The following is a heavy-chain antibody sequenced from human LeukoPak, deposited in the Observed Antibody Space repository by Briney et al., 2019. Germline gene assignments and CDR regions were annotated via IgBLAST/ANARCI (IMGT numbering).Heavy chain of an antibody. Sequence: GASVKVSCKASGYTFTSYDINWVRQATGQGLEWMGWMNPNSGNTGYAQKFQGRVTMTRNTSISTAYMELSSLRSGDTAVYYCARWGGRYCSSTSCHRLYGMDVWGQGTTVTVSS. J-gene: IGHJ6*02. D-gene: IGHD2-2*01. V-gene: IGHV1-8*01. CDR1: GYTFTSYD. CDR3: ARWGGRYCSSTSCHRLYGMDV. CDR2: MNPNSGNT.